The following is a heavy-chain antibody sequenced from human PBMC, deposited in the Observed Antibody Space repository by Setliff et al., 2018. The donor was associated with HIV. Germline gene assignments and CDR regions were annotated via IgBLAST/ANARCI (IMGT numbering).Heavy chain of an antibody. CDR1: GGSFSGHS. Sequence: SETLSLTCAVYGGSFSGHSWSWIRQSPGKGLEWIGEINHSGSTNYNPSLTSRLITSADTSKKQFALRLSSVTAADTAVYYCARGRRSAAAGTRWDYMDVWGKGTTVTVSS. D-gene: IGHD6-13*01. V-gene: IGHV4-34*01. CDR3: ARGRRSAAAGTRWDYMDV. CDR2: INHSGST. J-gene: IGHJ6*03.